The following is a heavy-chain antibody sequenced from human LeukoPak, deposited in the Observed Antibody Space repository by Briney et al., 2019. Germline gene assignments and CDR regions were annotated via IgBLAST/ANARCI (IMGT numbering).Heavy chain of an antibody. CDR3: ARADYDFWSGYLDY. CDR1: GDSIRGSSYY. D-gene: IGHD3-3*01. J-gene: IGHJ4*02. V-gene: IGHV4-61*02. Sequence: PSETLSLTCTVSGDSIRGSSYYWSWIRQPAGKGLEWIGRIYTSGSTNYNPSLKSRVTISVDTSKNQFSLKLSSVTAADTAVYYCARADYDFWSGYLDYWGQGTLATVSS. CDR2: IYTSGST.